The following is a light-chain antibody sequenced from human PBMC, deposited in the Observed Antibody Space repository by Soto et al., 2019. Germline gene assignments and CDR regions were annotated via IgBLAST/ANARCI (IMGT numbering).Light chain of an antibody. Sequence: TKSPSTLSASVCDRVSITCRASQTISSWLAWYQQKPGKAPKLLIYKASTLKSGVPSRFSGSGSGTDFTLTISRLEPEDFAVYYCQQYGSSGTLCQGTKVDIK. CDR2: KAS. CDR1: QTISSW. CDR3: QQYGSSGT. V-gene: IGKV1-5*03. J-gene: IGKJ1*01.